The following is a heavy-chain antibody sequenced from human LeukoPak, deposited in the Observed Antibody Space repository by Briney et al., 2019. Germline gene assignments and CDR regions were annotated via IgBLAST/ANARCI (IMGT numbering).Heavy chain of an antibody. Sequence: AGVKVTVKGSGYTFSNFDISWVRQATGQGLEWMGWMNPNSGNTGYAQGLQGRVTMTMNTSISTAYIELSSLRSEDTAVYYCARGPQWRGDYDYMDVWGTGSTVTVSS. D-gene: IGHD6-19*01. J-gene: IGHJ6*03. V-gene: IGHV1-8*01. CDR1: GYTFSNFD. CDR3: ARGPQWRGDYDYMDV. CDR2: MNPNSGNT.